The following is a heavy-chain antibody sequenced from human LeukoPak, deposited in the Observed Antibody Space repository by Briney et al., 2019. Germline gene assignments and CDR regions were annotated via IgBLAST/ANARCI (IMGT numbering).Heavy chain of an antibody. CDR2: INPNSGGT. V-gene: IGHV1-2*02. D-gene: IGHD1-26*01. J-gene: IGHJ4*02. CDR1: GYTFTSYD. CDR3: ARWELLPI. Sequence: ASVKVSCKASGYTFTSYDINWVRQATGQGLEWMGWINPNSGGTNYAQKFQGRVTMTRDTSISTAYMELSRLRSDDTAVYYCARWELLPIWGQGTLVTVSS.